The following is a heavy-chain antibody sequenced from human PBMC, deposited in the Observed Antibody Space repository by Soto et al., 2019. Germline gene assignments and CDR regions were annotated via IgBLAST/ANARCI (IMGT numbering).Heavy chain of an antibody. CDR2: ISHTGST. V-gene: IGHV4-30-2*01. CDR3: ARDTDGYNSLDY. D-gene: IGHD5-12*01. J-gene: IGHJ4*02. CDR1: GGSISSGGYA. Sequence: PSETLSLTCAVSGGSISSGGYAWSWIRQPPGKGLEWIGYISHTGSTSYNPSLKSRVTISVDRSKNQFSLNLMSVTAADTAVYYCARDTDGYNSLDYRGQGTLVTVSS.